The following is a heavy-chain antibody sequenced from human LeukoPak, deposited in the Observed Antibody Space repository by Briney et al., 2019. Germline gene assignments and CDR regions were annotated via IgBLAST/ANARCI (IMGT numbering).Heavy chain of an antibody. D-gene: IGHD3-22*01. J-gene: IGHJ5*02. V-gene: IGHV4-4*02. CDR3: ARDYYDSSGYYL. Sequence: PSETLSLTCAVSGGSISRSNWWSWVRQPPGKGLEWIGEIYHSGSTNYNPSLKSRVTISVDKSKNQFSLKLSSVTAADTAVYYCARDYYDSSGYYLWGQGTLVTVSS. CDR2: IYHSGST. CDR1: GGSISRSNW.